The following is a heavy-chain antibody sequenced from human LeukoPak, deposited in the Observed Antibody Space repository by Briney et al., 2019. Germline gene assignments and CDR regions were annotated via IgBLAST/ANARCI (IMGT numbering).Heavy chain of an antibody. CDR3: ARASRVAAIPDY. V-gene: IGHV3-9*01. CDR2: ISWNSGSI. J-gene: IGHJ4*02. Sequence: GGSLRLSCAGSGFIFNNYAMHWVRQPPGKGLEWVSGISWNSGSIDYADSVKGRFTISRDNAKNTLYLQMNSLRAEDTAVYYCARASRVAAIPDYWGQGTLVTVSS. CDR1: GFIFNNYA. D-gene: IGHD2-15*01.